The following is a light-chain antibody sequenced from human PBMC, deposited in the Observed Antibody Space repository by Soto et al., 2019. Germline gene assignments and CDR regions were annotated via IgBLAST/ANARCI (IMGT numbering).Light chain of an antibody. J-gene: IGKJ4*01. CDR2: DAS. CDR1: QSVLYSSNNKNY. CDR3: QQRSNWPLLT. Sequence: DIVMTQSPDSLAVSLGERATINCKSSQSVLYSSNNKNYLAWYQQKPGQAPRLLIYDASHRATGSPARFSGSGSGTDFTLTISSLEPEDFAVYYCQQRSNWPLLTFGGGTKVEIK. V-gene: IGKV4-1*01.